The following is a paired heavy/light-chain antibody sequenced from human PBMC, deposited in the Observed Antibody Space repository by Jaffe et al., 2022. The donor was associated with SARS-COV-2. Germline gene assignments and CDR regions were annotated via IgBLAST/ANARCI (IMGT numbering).Heavy chain of an antibody. J-gene: IGHJ4*02. CDR3: ATHTSGSYYWTFDF. Sequence: EVQLVESGGGLVQPGGSLRLSCAASGFTVSSNHMNWVRQAPGKGLEWVSVFYSGGKTYYADSVKGRFTISRDISKNTLYLQMNSLRAEDTAVYFCATHTSGSYYWTFDFWGRGTLVTVAS. V-gene: IGHV3-66*02. CDR2: FYSGGKT. D-gene: IGHD1-26*01. CDR1: GFTVSSNH.
Light chain of an antibody. CDR2: YAS. Sequence: EIVLTQSPDFQSVTPKEKVTITCRASQSIGNNLHWYQQKPDQSPKLLFKYASQSFSGVPSRFSGSGSGTDFTLTIYSLEAEDAATYYCHQSSTLPWTFGQGTKLEVK. V-gene: IGKV6-21*01. CDR1: QSIGNN. J-gene: IGKJ1*01. CDR3: HQSSTLPWT.